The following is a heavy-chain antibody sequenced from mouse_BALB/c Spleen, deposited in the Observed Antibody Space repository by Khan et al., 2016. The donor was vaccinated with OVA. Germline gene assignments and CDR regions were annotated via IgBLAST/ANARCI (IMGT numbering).Heavy chain of an antibody. CDR3: ATLYANPLAY. D-gene: IGHD2-1*01. CDR2: IDPANGDA. CDR1: GFNIQDTY. J-gene: IGHJ3*01. V-gene: IGHV14-3*02. Sequence: VQLKQSGAEIVKPGASVKLSCTASGFNIQDTYIHWVNHRPEQGLEWMGRIDPANGDAQYDPKFQGRATITADSSSNTAYLQVSSLTSEDTAVYYCATLYANPLAYWGQGTLVTVSA.